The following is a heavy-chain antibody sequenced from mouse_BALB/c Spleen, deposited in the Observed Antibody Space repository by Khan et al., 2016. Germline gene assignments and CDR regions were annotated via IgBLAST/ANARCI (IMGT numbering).Heavy chain of an antibody. Sequence: VQLKQSDPDLVKPGASVKISCKASGYSFTAYYMYWVKQRHGKSLEWIGRTNPNNGATTFNQKFKGKATLTVDKSSTTAYMELRSLASENSAVYCCARDDYVNWGQGTTLTVSS. V-gene: IGHV1-18*01. CDR1: GYSFTAYY. D-gene: IGHD2-4*01. J-gene: IGHJ2*01. CDR2: TNPNNGAT. CDR3: ARDDYVN.